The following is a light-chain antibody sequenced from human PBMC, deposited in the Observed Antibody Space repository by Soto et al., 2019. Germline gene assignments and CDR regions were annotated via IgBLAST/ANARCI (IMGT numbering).Light chain of an antibody. CDR2: DAF. CDR1: QSVGSY. CDR3: QQRSSLPLS. Sequence: EIVLTQSPATLSLSPGETATLSCRASQSVGSYFAWYQQKPGQAPRLLIYDAFSTATGIPARFSGSGSGTDFTVTISSREPEDFAVYFCQQRSSLPLSFGGGTMAEIK. J-gene: IGKJ4*01. V-gene: IGKV3-11*01.